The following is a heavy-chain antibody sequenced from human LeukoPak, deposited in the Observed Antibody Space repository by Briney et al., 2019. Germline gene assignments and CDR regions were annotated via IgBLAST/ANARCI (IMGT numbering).Heavy chain of an antibody. CDR2: TYHSGST. D-gene: IGHD4-17*01. Sequence: SETLSLTCAVSGYSISNGYYWGWIRQPPGKGLEWIGTTYHSGSTNYNPSLKSRITISVDTSKNQFSLQLSSVTAADTAVYYCATSHTVTTGRSWSNWGQRTLVTVSS. CDR1: GYSISNGYY. V-gene: IGHV4-38-2*01. J-gene: IGHJ4*02. CDR3: ATSHTVTTGRSWSN.